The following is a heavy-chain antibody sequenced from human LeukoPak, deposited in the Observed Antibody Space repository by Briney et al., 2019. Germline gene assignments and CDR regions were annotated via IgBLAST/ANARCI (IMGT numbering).Heavy chain of an antibody. V-gene: IGHV3-30*02. Sequence: GGSLRLSCAASGFTFSSYGMHWVRQAPGKGLEWVAVISYDGNNEYYADSVKGRFTISRDNSKNTLYLQMNSLRAEDTAVYYCAKDQTPYHYYYMDVWGKGTTVTVSS. J-gene: IGHJ6*03. CDR2: ISYDGNNE. CDR1: GFTFSSYG. CDR3: AKDQTPYHYYYMDV.